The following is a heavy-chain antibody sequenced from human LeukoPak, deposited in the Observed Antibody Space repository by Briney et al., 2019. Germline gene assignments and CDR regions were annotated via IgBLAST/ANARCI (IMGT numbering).Heavy chain of an antibody. Sequence: SETLSLTCSVSGGSMTNLYWTWIRQPPGKGLEWIGDIYDSGSTRYNTSLESRVTISVDTSKNQFSLKLSSVTAADMAVYYCAKGGSTNFYYGDVWGQGTTVTVSS. J-gene: IGHJ6*02. CDR1: GGSMTNLY. D-gene: IGHD2/OR15-2a*01. CDR2: IYDSGST. V-gene: IGHV4-59*01. CDR3: AKGGSTNFYYGDV.